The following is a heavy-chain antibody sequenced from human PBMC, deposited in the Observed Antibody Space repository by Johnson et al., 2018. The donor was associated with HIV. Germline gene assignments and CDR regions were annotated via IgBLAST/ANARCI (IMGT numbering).Heavy chain of an antibody. V-gene: IGHV3-30*04. CDR2: ISYAGNSK. D-gene: IGHD2-15*01. CDR1: GFTFRSYA. CDR3: ARDLRVVVAAPIGAATSHVFDI. Sequence: QMLLVESGGGVVQPGRSLRLSCAASGFTFRSYAMHWVRQAPGKGLAWVAVISYAGNSKYYADSVKGRVTISRANAQNSLYLQMNSLRAEDPALYYCARDLRVVVAAPIGAATSHVFDIWGQGTMVTVSS. J-gene: IGHJ3*02.